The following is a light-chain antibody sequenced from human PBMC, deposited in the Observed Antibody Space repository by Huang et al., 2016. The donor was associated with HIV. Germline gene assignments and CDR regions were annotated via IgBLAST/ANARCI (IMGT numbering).Light chain of an antibody. J-gene: IGKJ4*01. Sequence: DIVMTQSPDSLTVSLGERATINCKSSQSLLHSNNKNYLACYQQKPGRTHKRLIYWSSTRESGVPDRFSGDASGSNFTLTINSLQAEDVAVYYCQQYITTPLTFGGGTKVEI. CDR3: QQYITTPLT. CDR2: WSS. CDR1: QSLLHSNNKNY. V-gene: IGKV4-1*01.